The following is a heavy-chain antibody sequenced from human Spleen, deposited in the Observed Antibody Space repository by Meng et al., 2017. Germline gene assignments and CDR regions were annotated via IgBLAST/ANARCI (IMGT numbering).Heavy chain of an antibody. CDR3: ARLTGYCSGGSCLEFDP. V-gene: IGHV4-61*02. CDR2: IYTSGST. Sequence: SETLSLTCTVSGGSISSGSYYWSWIRQPAGKGLEWIGRIYTSGSTIYNPSLKSRVTISVDTSKNQFSLKLSSVTAADTAVYYCARLTGYCSGGSCLEFDPWGQGTLVTVSS. CDR1: GGSISSGSYY. D-gene: IGHD2-15*01. J-gene: IGHJ5*02.